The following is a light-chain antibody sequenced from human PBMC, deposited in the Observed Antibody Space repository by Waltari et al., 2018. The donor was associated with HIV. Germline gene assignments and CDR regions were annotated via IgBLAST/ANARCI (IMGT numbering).Light chain of an antibody. CDR3: AAWDASLRGV. CDR1: SSNIGSHY. V-gene: IGLV1-47*01. CDR2: RNN. Sequence: QSVLTQPPSASGTPGQRVTISCSGSSSNIGSHYVYWYQQLPGTAPKLLSDRNNQRTSGVHDRFSGSKSGTSASLAISGLRSEDEADYYCAAWDASLRGVFGTGTKVTVL. J-gene: IGLJ1*01.